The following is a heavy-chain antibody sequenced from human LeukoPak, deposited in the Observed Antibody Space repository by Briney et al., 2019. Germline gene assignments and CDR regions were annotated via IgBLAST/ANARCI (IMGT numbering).Heavy chain of an antibody. V-gene: IGHV3-30*18. CDR3: AKDGPIDY. J-gene: IGHJ4*02. CDR2: ISYDGSNK. Sequence: GRSLRLSCAASGFTFSSHGMYWVRQAPGKELEWVAVISYDGSNKDYGDSVKGRFTISRDNSKNTLYLQMNSLRTEDTAIYYCAKDGPIDYWGQGTLVIVSS. CDR1: GFTFSSHG.